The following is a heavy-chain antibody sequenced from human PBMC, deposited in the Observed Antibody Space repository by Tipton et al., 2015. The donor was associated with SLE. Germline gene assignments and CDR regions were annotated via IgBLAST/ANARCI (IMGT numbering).Heavy chain of an antibody. D-gene: IGHD6-19*01. CDR1: GFTFSSYA. CDR2: ISYDGSNK. J-gene: IGHJ3*02. Sequence: SLRLSCAASGFTFSSYAMHWVRQAPGKGLEWVAVISYDGSNKYYADSVKGRFTISRDNSKNTLYLQMNSLRAEDTAVYYCARDPIAVADPGAFDIWGQGTMVTVSS. CDR3: ARDPIAVADPGAFDI. V-gene: IGHV3-30*04.